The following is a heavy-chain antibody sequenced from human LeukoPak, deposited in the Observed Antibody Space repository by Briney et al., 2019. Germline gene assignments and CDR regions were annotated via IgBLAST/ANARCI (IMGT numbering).Heavy chain of an antibody. Sequence: SETLSLTCAVSGASITSNWWSWVRQSPGKGLEWIGEIHHSASPNYNTSLKSRVTLSLDKSQNQFSLKVTSVTAADTAVYYCARHIGILGKWRFDYWGQGTLVTVSS. CDR1: GASITSNW. V-gene: IGHV4-4*02. CDR3: ARHIGILGKWRFDY. CDR2: IHHSASP. D-gene: IGHD2/OR15-2a*01. J-gene: IGHJ4*02.